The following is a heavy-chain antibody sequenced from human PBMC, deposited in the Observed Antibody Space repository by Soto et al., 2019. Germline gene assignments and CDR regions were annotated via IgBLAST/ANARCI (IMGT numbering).Heavy chain of an antibody. J-gene: IGHJ6*02. CDR3: ATAMLAPKRGYSYGPSYYYYGMDV. V-gene: IGHV3-30*03. CDR2: ISYDGSNK. D-gene: IGHD5-18*01. CDR1: GFTFSSYG. Sequence: PGGSLRLSCAASGFTFSSYGMHWVRQAPGKGLEWVAVISYDGSNKYYADSVKGRFTISRDNSKNTLYLQMNSLRAEDTAVYYCATAMLAPKRGYSYGPSYYYYGMDVWGQGTTVTVSS.